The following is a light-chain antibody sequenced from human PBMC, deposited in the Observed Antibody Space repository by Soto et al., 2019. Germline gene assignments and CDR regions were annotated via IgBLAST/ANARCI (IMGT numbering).Light chain of an antibody. Sequence: EIVLTQSPGTLSLSPGERATLSCRANQSVNGNYLTWYQQKPGQAPRLLIYGASSRATGIPDRFSGSGSGTDFTLTISRLEPEDFAVYYCQQYGSSFRYTFGQGTKLEIK. V-gene: IGKV3-20*01. CDR1: QSVNGNY. CDR2: GAS. J-gene: IGKJ2*01. CDR3: QQYGSSFRYT.